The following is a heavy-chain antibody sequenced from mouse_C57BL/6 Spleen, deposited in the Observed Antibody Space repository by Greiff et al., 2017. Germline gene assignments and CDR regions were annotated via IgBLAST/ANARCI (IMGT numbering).Heavy chain of an antibody. D-gene: IGHD1-1*01. J-gene: IGHJ1*03. Sequence: QVQLQQPGAELVKPGASVKLSCKASGYTFTSYWMQWVKQRPGQGLEWIGEIDPSDSYTNYNQKFKGKATLTVDTSSSTAYMQLSSLTSEDSAVYYCARFPSTVGEGNFDVWGTGTTVTVSS. CDR3: ARFPSTVGEGNFDV. CDR2: IDPSDSYT. CDR1: GYTFTSYW. V-gene: IGHV1-50*01.